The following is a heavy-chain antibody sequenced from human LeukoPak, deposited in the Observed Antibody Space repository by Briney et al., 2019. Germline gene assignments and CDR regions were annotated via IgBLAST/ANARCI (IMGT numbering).Heavy chain of an antibody. Sequence: PGGSLRLSCAASGFTLSSYAMSWVRQAPGKGLEWVSAISGSGGSTYYADSVKGRFTISRDNSKNTLYLQMNSLRAEDTAVYYCAKYLWAFGGEIDYWGQGTLVTVSS. CDR1: GFTLSSYA. J-gene: IGHJ4*02. CDR2: ISGSGGST. CDR3: AKYLWAFGGEIDY. D-gene: IGHD3-16*01. V-gene: IGHV3-23*01.